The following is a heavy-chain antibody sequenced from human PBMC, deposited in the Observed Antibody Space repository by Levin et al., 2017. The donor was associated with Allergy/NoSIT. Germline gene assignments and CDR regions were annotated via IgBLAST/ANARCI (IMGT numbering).Heavy chain of an antibody. Sequence: PSETLSLTCTVSGGSISSYYWSWIRQPAGKGLEWIGRIYTSGSTNYNPSLKSRVTMSVDTSKNQFSLKLSSVTAADTAVYYCAREGGLIVVVNYYYYGMDVWGQGTTVTVSS. J-gene: IGHJ6*02. CDR3: AREGGLIVVVNYYYYGMDV. CDR2: IYTSGST. CDR1: GGSISSYY. D-gene: IGHD3-22*01. V-gene: IGHV4-4*07.